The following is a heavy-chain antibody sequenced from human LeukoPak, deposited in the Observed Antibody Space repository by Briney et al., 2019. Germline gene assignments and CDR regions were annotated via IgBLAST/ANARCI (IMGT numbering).Heavy chain of an antibody. D-gene: IGHD5-24*01. J-gene: IGHJ4*02. CDR2: TNWNGGNT. CDR3: ARDRGWLQYIDY. V-gene: IGHV3-20*04. Sequence: GGSLRLSCAASGFTFGDYGMSWVRQAPGKGLEWVSSTNWNGGNTAYADSVKGRFTISRDTAKDSLYLQLNSLRAEDTALYYCARDRGWLQYIDYWGQGTLVTVSS. CDR1: GFTFGDYG.